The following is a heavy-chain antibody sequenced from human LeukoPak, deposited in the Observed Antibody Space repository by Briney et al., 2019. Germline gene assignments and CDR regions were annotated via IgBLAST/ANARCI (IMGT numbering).Heavy chain of an antibody. Sequence: GGSLRLSCAASGFTVSSYGMHWVRQAPGKGLEWVAVIWYDGSNIYYADSVKGRFTISRDNSKNTLYLQMISLRAEDTAVYYCARDSGSTHFDYWGQGTLVTVSS. CDR2: IWYDGSNI. CDR1: GFTVSSYG. CDR3: ARDSGSTHFDY. J-gene: IGHJ4*02. V-gene: IGHV3-33*08. D-gene: IGHD6-25*01.